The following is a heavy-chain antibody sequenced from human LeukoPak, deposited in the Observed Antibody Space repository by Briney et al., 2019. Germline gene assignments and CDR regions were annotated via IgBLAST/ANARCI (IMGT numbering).Heavy chain of an antibody. CDR3: ARIRCSPGDDSCYNY. D-gene: IGHD2-21*01. CDR2: IYQSKYT. Sequence: SETLSLTCGVRGVSFSGNYWSWIRQSPGKGLEWIGEIYQSKYTTYNPSLKSRVTIWADTSVNQLSLRVTSVTAADMANYCARIRCSPGDDSCYNYWGRGTLVTVSS. J-gene: IGHJ4*02. CDR1: GVSFSGNY. V-gene: IGHV4-34*01.